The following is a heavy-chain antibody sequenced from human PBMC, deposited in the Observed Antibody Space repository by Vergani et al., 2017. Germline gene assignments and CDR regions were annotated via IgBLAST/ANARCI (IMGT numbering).Heavy chain of an antibody. CDR1: GFTFSSYA. Sequence: EVQLLESGGGLVQPGGSLRLSCAASGFTFSSYAMSWVRQAPGKGLEWVSAISGSGGSTYYADSVKGRFTISRDNSKNTLYLQMNSLRAEDTAVYYCPKHQQQLPIYWYFDLWGRGTLVTVSS. J-gene: IGHJ2*01. CDR3: PKHQQQLPIYWYFDL. CDR2: ISGSGGST. V-gene: IGHV3-23*01. D-gene: IGHD6-13*01.